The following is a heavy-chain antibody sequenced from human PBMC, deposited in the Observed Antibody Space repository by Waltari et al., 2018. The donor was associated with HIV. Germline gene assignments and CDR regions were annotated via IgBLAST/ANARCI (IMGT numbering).Heavy chain of an antibody. CDR2: ISSSSSYI. CDR3: ARDYIAVAGPYYYYYGMDV. Sequence: EVQLVESGGGLVKPGGSLRPSCAASGSTFSSYSMNRVRQAPGKGLEWVSSISSSSSYIYYADSVKGRFTISRDNAKNSLYLQMNSLRAEDTAVYYCARDYIAVAGPYYYYYGMDVWGQGTTVTVSS. CDR1: GSTFSSYS. D-gene: IGHD6-19*01. J-gene: IGHJ6*02. V-gene: IGHV3-21*01.